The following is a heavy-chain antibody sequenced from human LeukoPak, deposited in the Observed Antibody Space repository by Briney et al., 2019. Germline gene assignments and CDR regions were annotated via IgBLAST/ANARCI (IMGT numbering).Heavy chain of an antibody. D-gene: IGHD6-13*01. V-gene: IGHV3-74*01. CDR2: INTDGSGT. CDR1: GFTFSRYW. Sequence: PGGSLRLSCAGSGFTFSRYWMHWVRQAPGKGLVWVSRINTDGSGTSYADSVKGRFTISRDNAKNTLYLQMNSLRAEDTAVYYCARDGLAAARDYWGQGTLVTVSS. J-gene: IGHJ4*02. CDR3: ARDGLAAARDY.